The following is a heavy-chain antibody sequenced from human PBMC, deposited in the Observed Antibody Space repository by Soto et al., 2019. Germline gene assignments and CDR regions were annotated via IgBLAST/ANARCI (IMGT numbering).Heavy chain of an antibody. V-gene: IGHV4-59*12. Sequence: PSETLSLTCTVSGGSISSYYWSWIRQPPGKGLEWIGYIYYSGSTNYNPSLKSRVTISVDNAKNTLYLQMNSLRAEDTAVYYCARDGRSRDPFDLWGRGTLVTVSS. J-gene: IGHJ2*01. D-gene: IGHD1-1*01. CDR3: ARDGRSRDPFDL. CDR1: GGSISSYY. CDR2: IYYSGST.